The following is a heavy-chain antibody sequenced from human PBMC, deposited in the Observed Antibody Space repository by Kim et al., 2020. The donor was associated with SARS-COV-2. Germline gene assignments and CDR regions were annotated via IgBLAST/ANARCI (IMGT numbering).Heavy chain of an antibody. J-gene: IGHJ6*02. CDR3: AKDRDTRHYYYGMDV. D-gene: IGHD5-18*01. Sequence: KGRLTISRDNYKNTLYLQMNSLRAEDPAVYYCAKDRDTRHYYYGMDVWGQGTTVTVSS. V-gene: IGHV3-30*02.